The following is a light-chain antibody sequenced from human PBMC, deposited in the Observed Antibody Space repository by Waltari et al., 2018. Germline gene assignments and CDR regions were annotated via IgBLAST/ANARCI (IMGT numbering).Light chain of an antibody. CDR3: QQAHSFPIT. Sequence: DIQMTQSPSSVSASVGDGVTITCRASRDISTWLAWYQQKPGQTPNLLIYDGYTLQSGVPSRFSGSGSGTVFTLTISSLQPEDFATYYCQQAHSFPITFGQGTRLEIK. CDR1: RDISTW. V-gene: IGKV1-12*01. J-gene: IGKJ5*01. CDR2: DGY.